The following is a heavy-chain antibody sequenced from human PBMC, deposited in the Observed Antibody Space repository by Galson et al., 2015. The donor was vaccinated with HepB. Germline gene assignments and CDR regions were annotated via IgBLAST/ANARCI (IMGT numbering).Heavy chain of an antibody. D-gene: IGHD1-26*01. CDR3: ARHAPRRLATRGGFDY. CDR1: GGSFSGYY. V-gene: IGHV4-34*01. J-gene: IGHJ4*02. CDR2: INHSGST. Sequence: LSLTCAVYGGSFSGYYWSWIRQPPGKGLEWIGEINHSGSTNYNPSLKSRVTISVDTSKNQFSLKLSSVTAADTAVYYCARHAPRRLATRGGFDYWGQGTLVTVSS.